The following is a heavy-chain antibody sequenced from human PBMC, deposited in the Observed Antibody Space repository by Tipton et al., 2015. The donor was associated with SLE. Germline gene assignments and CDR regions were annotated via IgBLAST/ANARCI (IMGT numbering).Heavy chain of an antibody. V-gene: IGHV4-4*07. CDR3: ARGSDGEYVRYFDV. CDR2: FYTSERT. J-gene: IGHJ2*01. D-gene: IGHD4-17*01. Sequence: PGLVKPSETLSLTCSVSVSGGSISNYYWHWIRQPAGQRLEWIGRFYTSERTNYNPSLKSRITMSVDTSKNQFSLKLSSVSAADTAVYYCARGSDGEYVRYFDVWGPGTLVTVSS. CDR1: GGSISNYY.